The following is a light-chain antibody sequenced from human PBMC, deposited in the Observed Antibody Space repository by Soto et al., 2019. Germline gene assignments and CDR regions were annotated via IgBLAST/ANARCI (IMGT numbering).Light chain of an antibody. Sequence: EIVLTKSPGTLSLSPGERATLSCRASQSVSSNYLAWCQQKPGQAPRLLIYGASSRATGIPDRFSGSGSGTDFTLTISRLEPEDFAVYYCQQYGNSPWTFGQGTKVDIK. J-gene: IGKJ1*01. CDR1: QSVSSNY. CDR3: QQYGNSPWT. CDR2: GAS. V-gene: IGKV3-20*01.